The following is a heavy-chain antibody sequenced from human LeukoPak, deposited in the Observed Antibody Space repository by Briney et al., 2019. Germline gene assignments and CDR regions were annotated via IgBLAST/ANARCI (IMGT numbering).Heavy chain of an antibody. V-gene: IGHV3-30*18. J-gene: IGHJ4*02. CDR2: ISYDGSNK. CDR3: AKVLLGYCSGGSCWPPDY. D-gene: IGHD2-15*01. CDR1: GFIFSSYG. Sequence: PGGSLRLSCAASGFIFSSYGMHWVRQAPGKGLEWVSVISYDGSNKYYADSVKGRFTISRDNSKNTLYLQMNSLRAEDTAVYYCAKVLLGYCSGGSCWPPDYWGQGTLVTVSS.